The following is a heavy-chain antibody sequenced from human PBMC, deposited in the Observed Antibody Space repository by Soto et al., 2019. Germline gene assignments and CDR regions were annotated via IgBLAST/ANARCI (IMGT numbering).Heavy chain of an antibody. CDR2: INHSGST. J-gene: IGHJ6*02. CDR3: ARAAYYDFWSGYYTRSDYYYYGMDV. D-gene: IGHD3-3*01. CDR1: GGSFSGYY. V-gene: IGHV4-34*01. Sequence: TLSLTCAVYGGSFSGYYWSWIRQSPGKGLEWIGEINHSGSTNYNPSLKSRVTISVDTSKNQFSLKLSSVTAADTAVYYCARAAYYDFWSGYYTRSDYYYYGMDVWGQGTTVTVSS.